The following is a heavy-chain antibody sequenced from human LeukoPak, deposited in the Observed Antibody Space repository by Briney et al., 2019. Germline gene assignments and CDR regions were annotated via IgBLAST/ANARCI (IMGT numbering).Heavy chain of an antibody. CDR2: ISSNGGSR. V-gene: IGHV3-20*04. CDR3: VMGIGMMVA. Sequence: GGSLRLSCAASGFTFDDYGMSWVRQPPGKGLEWVSGISSNGGSRGYAASVKGRFTISRDNDKNSLYLEMKSLRAEDTALYYCVMGIGMMVAWGQGTLVTVSS. J-gene: IGHJ5*02. D-gene: IGHD3-22*01. CDR1: GFTFDDYG.